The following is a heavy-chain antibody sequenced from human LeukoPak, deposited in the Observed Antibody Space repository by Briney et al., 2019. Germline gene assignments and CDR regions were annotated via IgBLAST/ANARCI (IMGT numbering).Heavy chain of an antibody. D-gene: IGHD5-24*01. CDR1: GYTFTSYD. Sequence: GAPVKVSCKASGYTFTSYDINWVRQATGQGLEWMGWMNPNSGNTGYAQKFQGRVTMTRNTSISTAYMELSSLRSEDTAVYYCARGRGKSRDGSDFDYWGQGTLVTVSS. V-gene: IGHV1-8*01. CDR2: MNPNSGNT. J-gene: IGHJ4*02. CDR3: ARGRGKSRDGSDFDY.